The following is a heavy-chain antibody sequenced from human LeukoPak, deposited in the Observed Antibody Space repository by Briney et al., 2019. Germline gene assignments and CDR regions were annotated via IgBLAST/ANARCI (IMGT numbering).Heavy chain of an antibody. J-gene: IGHJ4*02. CDR1: GGSISSYY. Sequence: SETLSLTCTVSGGSISSYYWSWIRQPTGKGLEWIGRIYTSGITNYNPSLKSRVTMSVDTSKNQFSLKLSSVTAADTAVYYCARTRDGYNQVPFDYWGQGNLGTVSS. V-gene: IGHV4-4*07. CDR3: ARTRDGYNQVPFDY. CDR2: IYTSGIT. D-gene: IGHD5-24*01.